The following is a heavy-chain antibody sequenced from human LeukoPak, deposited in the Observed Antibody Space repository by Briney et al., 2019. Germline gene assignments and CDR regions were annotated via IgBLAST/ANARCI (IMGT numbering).Heavy chain of an antibody. CDR1: GLTFSTYS. Sequence: PGGSLRLSCAASGLTFSTYSMNWVRQAPGKGLEWVSYISSSSSTKYYADSAKGRFTISRDNAKNSLYLQMNSLRAEDTAVYYCAREFSRPDCSGGSCYEVVDSWGQGTLVTVSS. J-gene: IGHJ4*02. D-gene: IGHD2-15*01. V-gene: IGHV3-48*01. CDR2: ISSSSSTK. CDR3: AREFSRPDCSGGSCYEVVDS.